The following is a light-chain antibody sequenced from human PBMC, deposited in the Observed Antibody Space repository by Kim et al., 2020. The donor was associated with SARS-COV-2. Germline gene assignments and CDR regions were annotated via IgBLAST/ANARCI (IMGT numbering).Light chain of an antibody. CDR1: SSDVGGYNY. CDR3: SSYTSSSTPYS. J-gene: IGLJ1*01. Sequence: QSALTQPASVSGSPGQSITISCTGTSSDVGGYNYVSWYQQHPGKAPKLMIYEVSNRPSGVSNRFSGSKSGNTASLTISGLQAEDEADYYCSSYTSSSTPYSFGTGTKATVL. V-gene: IGLV2-14*01. CDR2: EVS.